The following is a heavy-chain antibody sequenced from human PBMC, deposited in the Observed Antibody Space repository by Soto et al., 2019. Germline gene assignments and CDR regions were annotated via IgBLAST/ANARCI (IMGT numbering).Heavy chain of an antibody. V-gene: IGHV4-59*01. Sequence: SETLSLTCTVSGGSISSYYWSWIRQPPGKGLEWIGYIYYSGSTNYNPSLKSRVTISVDTSKNQFSLKLSSVTAADTAVYYCARDAYSYGWGDFDYWRQGTRATVAS. CDR1: GGSISSYY. CDR3: ARDAYSYGWGDFDY. D-gene: IGHD5-18*01. J-gene: IGHJ4*02. CDR2: IYYSGST.